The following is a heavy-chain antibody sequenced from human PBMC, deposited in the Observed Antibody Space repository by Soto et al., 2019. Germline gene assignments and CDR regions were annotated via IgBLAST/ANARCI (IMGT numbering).Heavy chain of an antibody. Sequence: PGGSLRLSCAASGFTFNSYWMHWVRQAPGKGLVWVSRLNSDGSSKYYGDSMKGRFTISRDNAENTVYLQMNSLRDEDTAVYFCAGGLKNYYAMGVWGQGTTVTVSS. CDR1: GFTFNSYW. CDR3: AGGLKNYYAMGV. D-gene: IGHD3-16*01. J-gene: IGHJ6*02. CDR2: LNSDGSSK. V-gene: IGHV3-74*01.